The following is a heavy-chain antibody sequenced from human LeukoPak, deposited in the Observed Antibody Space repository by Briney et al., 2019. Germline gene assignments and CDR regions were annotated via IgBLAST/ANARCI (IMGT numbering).Heavy chain of an antibody. V-gene: IGHV1-2*02. CDR2: INPNSGGT. J-gene: IGHJ4*02. D-gene: IGHD2-15*01. CDR3: ARDSPPPPGWRCSGGSCYSDY. CDR1: GYTFTGYY. Sequence: GASVKVSCKASGYTFTGYYMHWVRQAPGQGLEWMGWINPNSGGTNYAQKLQGRVTMTTDTSTSTAYMELRSLRSDDTAVYYCARDSPPPPGWRCSGGSCYSDYWGQGTLVTVSS.